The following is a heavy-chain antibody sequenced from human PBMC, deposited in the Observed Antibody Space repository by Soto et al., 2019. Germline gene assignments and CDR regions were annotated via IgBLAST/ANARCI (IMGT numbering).Heavy chain of an antibody. Sequence: EVQLVESGGGLVQPGRSLRLSCAASGFTFEDYAMHWVRQAPGKGPEWVSGISWNSGNIGYAETVKGRFTISRDNAKNSLYIQMNGLRVGDAALYFCVKGGLTWVFVLVYDGSDLWGHGTMVTVSS. CDR1: GFTFEDYA. D-gene: IGHD3-3*01. V-gene: IGHV3-9*01. CDR3: VKGGLTWVFVLVYDGSDL. CDR2: ISWNSGNI. J-gene: IGHJ3*01.